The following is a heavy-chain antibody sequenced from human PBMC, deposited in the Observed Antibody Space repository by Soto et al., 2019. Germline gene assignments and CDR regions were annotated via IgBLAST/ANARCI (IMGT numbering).Heavy chain of an antibody. CDR3: ARVVIAARVFDY. V-gene: IGHV1-18*01. CDR2: ISAYNGNT. CDR1: GYTFTSYG. J-gene: IGHJ4*02. Sequence: ASVKVSCKASGYTFTSYGISWVRQAPGQGLEWMGWISAYNGNTNFAQRLQGRVTMTTDTSTSTAYMELRSLRSDDTAVYYCARVVIAARVFDYWGQGTLVTVSS. D-gene: IGHD2-15*01.